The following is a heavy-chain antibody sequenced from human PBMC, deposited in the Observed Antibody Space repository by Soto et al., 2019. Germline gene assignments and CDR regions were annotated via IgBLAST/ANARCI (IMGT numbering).Heavy chain of an antibody. J-gene: IGHJ4*02. CDR3: TRSGGSYSFGY. V-gene: IGHV3-73*02. CDR1: GFTLSGSA. CDR2: IRSKTHSYAT. Sequence: EVQLVESGGGLVQPGESLKLSCAASGFTLSGSAVHWVRQASGKGLEWVGRIRSKTHSYATEYIASVKGRFTMSRDDSNNTAYLQMYGLKTDDTAVYYCTRSGGSYSFGYWGQGTLVTVSS. D-gene: IGHD1-26*01.